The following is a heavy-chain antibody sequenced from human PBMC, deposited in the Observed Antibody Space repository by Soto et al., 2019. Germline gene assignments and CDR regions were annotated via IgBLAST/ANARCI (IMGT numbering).Heavy chain of an antibody. V-gene: IGHV4-34*01. CDR3: ARRTVYSSSWPRFDP. J-gene: IGHJ5*02. Sequence: SETLSLTCAVYGGSFSGYYWSWIRQPPGKGLEWIGEINHSGSTNYNPSLKSRVTISVDTSKNQFSLKLSSVTAADTAVYYCARRTVYSSSWPRFDPWGQGTLVTVSS. D-gene: IGHD6-13*01. CDR2: INHSGST. CDR1: GGSFSGYY.